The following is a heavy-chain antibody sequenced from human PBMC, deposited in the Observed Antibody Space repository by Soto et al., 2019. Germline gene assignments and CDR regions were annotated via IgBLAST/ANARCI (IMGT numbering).Heavy chain of an antibody. D-gene: IGHD3-3*01. Sequence: SSETLSLTCTVSGGSISSYYWSWIRQPPGKGLEWIGYIYYSGSTNYNPSLKSRVTISVDTSKNQFSLKLSSVTAADTAVYYCARDFWSGSHYYYGMDVWGQGTTVTVSS. CDR3: ARDFWSGSHYYYGMDV. CDR2: IYYSGST. J-gene: IGHJ6*02. CDR1: GGSISSYY. V-gene: IGHV4-59*01.